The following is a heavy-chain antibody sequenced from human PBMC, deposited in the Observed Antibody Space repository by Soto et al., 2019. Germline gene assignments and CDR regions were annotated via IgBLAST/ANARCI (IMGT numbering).Heavy chain of an antibody. CDR3: ARAGPEIAVAAHYWYGMDV. Sequence: ASVKVSCKASGYTFTSYAMHWVRQAPGQRLEWMGWINAGNGNTKYSQKFQGRVTITRDTSASTAYMELSSLRSEDTAVYYCARAGPEIAVAAHYWYGMDVWGQGTTVTVSS. D-gene: IGHD6-19*01. V-gene: IGHV1-3*01. CDR1: GYTFTSYA. J-gene: IGHJ6*02. CDR2: INAGNGNT.